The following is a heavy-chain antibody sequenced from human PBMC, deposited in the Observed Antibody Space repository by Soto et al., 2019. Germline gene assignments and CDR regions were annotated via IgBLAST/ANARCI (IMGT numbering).Heavy chain of an antibody. CDR2: ISSSSSTI. D-gene: IGHD3-3*01. CDR1: GFTFSSYS. J-gene: IGHJ4*02. V-gene: IGHV3-48*01. Sequence: EVQLVESGGGLVQPGGSLRLSCAASGFTFSSYSMNWVRQAPGKGLEWVSYISSSSSTIYYADSVKGRFTISRDNAKNSLYLQLSSLRAEDTAVYYCARGRWSTGWRGYFDYWGQGTLVTVSS. CDR3: ARGRWSTGWRGYFDY.